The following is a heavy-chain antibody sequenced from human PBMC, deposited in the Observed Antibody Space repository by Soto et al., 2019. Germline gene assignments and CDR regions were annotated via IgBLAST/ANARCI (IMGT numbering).Heavy chain of an antibody. V-gene: IGHV3-9*01. Sequence: EVQLVESGGGLVQPGRSLRLSCAASGFTFDDYAMHWVRQVPGKGLEWVSGISWNSARIGYADSVKARFTLSRDNGKNAVYLQMDCLRAEDTGMYYCAKDIAASAWNWFDPWGQGTLVTVSS. J-gene: IGHJ5*02. CDR1: GFTFDDYA. D-gene: IGHD2-2*01. CDR2: ISWNSARI. CDR3: AKDIAASAWNWFDP.